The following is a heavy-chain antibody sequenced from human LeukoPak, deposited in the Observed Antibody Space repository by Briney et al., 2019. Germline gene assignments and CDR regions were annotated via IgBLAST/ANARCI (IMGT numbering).Heavy chain of an antibody. D-gene: IGHD3-22*01. Sequence: ASVKVSCKASGYTFTGYYMHWVRQAPGQGLEWMGWINPNSGGTNYAQKFQGRVTMTRDTSISTAYMELSRLRSDDTAVYYCARGIHYYDSSGMSNWGQGTLVTVSS. V-gene: IGHV1-2*02. J-gene: IGHJ4*02. CDR2: INPNSGGT. CDR1: GYTFTGYY. CDR3: ARGIHYYDSSGMSN.